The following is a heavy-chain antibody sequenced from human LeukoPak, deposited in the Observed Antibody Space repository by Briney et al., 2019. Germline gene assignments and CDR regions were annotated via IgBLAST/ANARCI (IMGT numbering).Heavy chain of an antibody. V-gene: IGHV4-59*08. CDR3: ARGDCDCTNGVCLKCYYYYYMDV. J-gene: IGHJ6*03. D-gene: IGHD2-8*01. Sequence: SETLSLTCTVSGGSISSYYWSWIRQPPGKGLEWIGYIYYSGSTYYNPSLKSRVTISVDTSKNQFSLKLSSVTAADTAVYYCARGDCDCTNGVCLKCYYYYYMDVWGKGTTVTVSS. CDR2: IYYSGST. CDR1: GGSISSYY.